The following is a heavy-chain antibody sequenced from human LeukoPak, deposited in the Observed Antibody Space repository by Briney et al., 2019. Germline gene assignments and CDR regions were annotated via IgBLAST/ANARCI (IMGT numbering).Heavy chain of an antibody. CDR3: ARHGYYYYTSGYFGY. CDR1: GGSISSSFYY. Sequence: SEILSLTCTVSGGSISSSFYYWGWLRQPPGKGLEWIGSTYYSGTTYYKPSLKSRVSVSVDTSKNQLSLNLTSVTAADTALYYCARHGYYYYTSGYFGYWGQGILVTVSS. CDR2: TYYSGTT. J-gene: IGHJ4*02. D-gene: IGHD3-22*01. V-gene: IGHV4-39*01.